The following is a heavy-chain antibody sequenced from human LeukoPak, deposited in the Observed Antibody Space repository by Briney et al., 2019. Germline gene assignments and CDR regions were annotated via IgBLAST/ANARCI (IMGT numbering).Heavy chain of an antibody. CDR3: AKDKYSPNINNWFDP. J-gene: IGHJ5*02. Sequence: GSLRLSCAASGFTFSSYAMSWVRQAPGKGLEWVSAISGSGGSTYYADSVKGRFTISRDNSKNTLYLQMNSLGAEDTAVYYCAKDKYSPNINNWFDPWGRGTLVTVSS. CDR1: GFTFSSYA. CDR2: ISGSGGST. D-gene: IGHD5-18*01. V-gene: IGHV3-23*01.